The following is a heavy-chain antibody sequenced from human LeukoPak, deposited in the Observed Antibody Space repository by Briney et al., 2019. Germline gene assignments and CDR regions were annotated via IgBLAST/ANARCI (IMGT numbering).Heavy chain of an antibody. V-gene: IGHV4-4*07. J-gene: IGHJ6*02. Sequence: SETLPLTCTVSGGSISSYYWSWIRQPAGKGLEWIGRIYTSGSTNYNPSLKSRVTMSVDASKNQFSLKLSSVTAADTAVYYCARDRVTTGYYYGMDVWGQGTTVTVSS. CDR3: ARDRVTTGYYYGMDV. CDR2: IYTSGST. D-gene: IGHD4-11*01. CDR1: GGSISSYY.